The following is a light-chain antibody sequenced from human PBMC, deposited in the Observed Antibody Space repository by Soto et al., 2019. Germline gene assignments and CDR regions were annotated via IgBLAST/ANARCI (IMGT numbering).Light chain of an antibody. J-gene: IGKJ4*01. CDR2: DAS. V-gene: IGKV3-11*01. CDR1: QSVSSY. Sequence: EIVLSQSAATLSLSPGERATLYCRASQSVSSYLAWYQQKRGQAPRLLIYDASNRATGIPARFSGSGSGTDFSLTISSLEPEDFAVYYCQQRSNWPLTFGGGTKVDIK. CDR3: QQRSNWPLT.